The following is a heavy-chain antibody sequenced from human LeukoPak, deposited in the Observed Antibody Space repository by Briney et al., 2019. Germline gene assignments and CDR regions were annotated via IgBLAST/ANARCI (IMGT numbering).Heavy chain of an antibody. J-gene: IGHJ4*02. CDR2: IYSGGST. CDR1: GLSVGNNY. D-gene: IGHD1-26*01. Sequence: GGSLRLSCAASGLSVGNNYWSWVRQAPGKGLEWASIIYSGGSTEYADSVKGRFTISRDNSENTVYLQMNSLRVEDTAVYYCARGDSGKWNFKRGFDYWGQGTLVTISS. CDR3: ARGDSGKWNFKRGFDY. V-gene: IGHV3-53*01.